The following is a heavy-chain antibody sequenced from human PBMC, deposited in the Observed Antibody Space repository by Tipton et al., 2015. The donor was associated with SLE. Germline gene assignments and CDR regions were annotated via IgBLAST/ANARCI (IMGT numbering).Heavy chain of an antibody. CDR2: ISYSGDT. D-gene: IGHD2-8*01. J-gene: IGHJ6*02. Sequence: TLSLTCSVSGGSISSNYWIWIRQPPGKGLEWIGYISYSGDTNYNPSLKSRVTISVDPAKNQFSLKLTSVTAADSALYYCARGMLTWRGAVLGVDVWGQGTTVNVSS. CDR3: ARGMLTWRGAVLGVDV. CDR1: GGSISSNY. V-gene: IGHV4-59*08.